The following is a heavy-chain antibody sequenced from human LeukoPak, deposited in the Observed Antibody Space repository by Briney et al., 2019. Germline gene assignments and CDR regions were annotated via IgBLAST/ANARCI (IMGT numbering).Heavy chain of an antibody. CDR3: AKAQRSGGGSCCDY. Sequence: GGSLRLSCAASGFTFSSYDMHWVRQAPGKGLEWVSVISYDGSNKYYADSVKGRFTISRDNSKNTLYLQMNSLRAEDTAVYYCAKAQRSGGGSCCDYWGQGTLVTVSS. V-gene: IGHV3-30*18. D-gene: IGHD2-15*01. J-gene: IGHJ4*02. CDR2: ISYDGSNK. CDR1: GFTFSSYD.